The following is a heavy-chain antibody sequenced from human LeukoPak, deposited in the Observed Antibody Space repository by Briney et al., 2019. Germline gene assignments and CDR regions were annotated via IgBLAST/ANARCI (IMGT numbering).Heavy chain of an antibody. D-gene: IGHD3-22*01. CDR3: ARDSSGYFGEVY. CDR2: IIPILGIA. Sequence: SVKVSCKASGGTFSSYAISWVRQAPGQGHEWMGRIIPILGIANYAQKFQGRVTITADKSTSTAYMELSSLRSEDTAVYYCARDSSGYFGEVYWGQGTLVTVSS. CDR1: GGTFSSYA. V-gene: IGHV1-69*04. J-gene: IGHJ4*02.